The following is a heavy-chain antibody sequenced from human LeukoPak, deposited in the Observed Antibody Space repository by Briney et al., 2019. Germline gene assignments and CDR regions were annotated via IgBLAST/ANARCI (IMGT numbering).Heavy chain of an antibody. D-gene: IGHD6-13*01. CDR3: AKDTAPDSGYSSSWRHGNAFDI. V-gene: IGHV3-9*01. J-gene: IGHJ3*02. CDR1: GFTFDDYA. CDR2: ISWNSGSI. Sequence: GGSLRLSCAASGFTFDDYAMHWVRQAPGKGLEWVSCISWNSGSIGYADSVKGRFTISRDNAKNSLYLQMNSLRAEDTALYYCAKDTAPDSGYSSSWRHGNAFDIWGQGTMVTVSS.